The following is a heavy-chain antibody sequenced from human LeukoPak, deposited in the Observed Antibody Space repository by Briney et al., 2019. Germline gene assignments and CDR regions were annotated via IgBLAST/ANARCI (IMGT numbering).Heavy chain of an antibody. J-gene: IGHJ1*01. Sequence: ASVKVSCKASGYTFTVYYMHWVRQAPGQGREWMGWINPNSSGTNYAQKFQGRVTMTRDTSISTAYMELSRLRSDDTAVYYCARDGVGYYDSSGYYYFQHWGQGTLVTVSS. CDR2: INPNSSGT. CDR1: GYTFTVYY. D-gene: IGHD3-22*01. V-gene: IGHV1-2*02. CDR3: ARDGVGYYDSSGYYYFQH.